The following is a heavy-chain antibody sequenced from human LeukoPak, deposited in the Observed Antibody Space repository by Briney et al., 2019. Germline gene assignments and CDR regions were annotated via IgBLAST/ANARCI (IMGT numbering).Heavy chain of an antibody. Sequence: PSGTLSLTCAVSGDSIITNWWSWVRQPPGKGLEWIGEIYHTGSANYNSSLKSRVTISVDKSKNQFSLNLRSVTAADTAVYYCARAVAHYMDVWGKGTTVTVSS. J-gene: IGHJ6*03. CDR1: GDSIITNW. D-gene: IGHD6-19*01. V-gene: IGHV4-4*02. CDR3: ARAVAHYMDV. CDR2: IYHTGSA.